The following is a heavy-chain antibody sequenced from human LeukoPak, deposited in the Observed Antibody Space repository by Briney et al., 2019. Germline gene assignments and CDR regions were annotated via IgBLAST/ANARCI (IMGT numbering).Heavy chain of an antibody. V-gene: IGHV3-9*01. CDR3: AKDAAFLQWLGNDAFDI. CDR1: GFTFDDYA. D-gene: IGHD6-19*01. Sequence: GGSLRLSCAASGFTFDDYAMHWVRQAPGKGLEWVSGISWNSGSIGYADSVKGRFTISRDNAKNSLYLQMNSLRAEDTALYYCAKDAAFLQWLGNDAFDIWGQGTMVTVSS. J-gene: IGHJ3*02. CDR2: ISWNSGSI.